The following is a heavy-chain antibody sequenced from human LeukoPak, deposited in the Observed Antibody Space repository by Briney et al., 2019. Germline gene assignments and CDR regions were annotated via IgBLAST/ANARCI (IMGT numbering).Heavy chain of an antibody. V-gene: IGHV1-46*01. CDR2: SNPSGGST. CDR3: ARGRRERNIDY. J-gene: IGHJ4*02. Sequence: LEWMGISNPSGGSTSYAKKFSGRVTMTRDMSTSTVYMELSSLRSEDAAVCYCARGRRERNIDYWGQGTLVTVSS. D-gene: IGHD1-1*01.